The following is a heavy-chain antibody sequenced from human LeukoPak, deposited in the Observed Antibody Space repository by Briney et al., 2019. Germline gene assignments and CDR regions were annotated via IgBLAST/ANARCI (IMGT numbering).Heavy chain of an antibody. CDR1: GGTFSSYA. CDR3: ARVAREHYDFWSGYQH. D-gene: IGHD3-3*01. CDR2: IIPIFGTA. V-gene: IGHV1-69*05. Sequence: GASVKVSCKASGGTFSSYAISWVRQAPGQGLAWMGGIIPIFGTANYAQKFQGRVTITTDESTSTAYMELSSLRSEDTAVYYCARVAREHYDFWSGYQHWGQGTLVTVSS. J-gene: IGHJ4*02.